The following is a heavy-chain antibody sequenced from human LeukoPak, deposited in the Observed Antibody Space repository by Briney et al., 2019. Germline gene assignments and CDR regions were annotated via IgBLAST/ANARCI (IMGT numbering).Heavy chain of an antibody. CDR2: INPSGGST. CDR1: GYTFTSYY. D-gene: IGHD2-2*01. Sequence: ASVKVSCKASGYTFTSYYMHWVRQAPGQGLEWMGIINPSGGSTSYAQKFQGRVTTTADESTSTAYMELSSLRSEDTAVYYCARSRALVYCSSTSCLSNDFDYWGQGTLVTVSS. CDR3: ARSRALVYCSSTSCLSNDFDY. J-gene: IGHJ4*02. V-gene: IGHV1-46*01.